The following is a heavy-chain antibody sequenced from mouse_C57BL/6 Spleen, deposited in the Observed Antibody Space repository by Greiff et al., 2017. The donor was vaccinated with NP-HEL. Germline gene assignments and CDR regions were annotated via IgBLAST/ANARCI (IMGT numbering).Heavy chain of an antibody. CDR2: IYPGSGST. CDR1: GYTFTSYW. V-gene: IGHV1-55*01. CDR3: AREVQLRPYAMDY. D-gene: IGHD3-2*02. Sequence: QVQLQQPGAELVKPGASVKMSCKASGYTFTSYWITWVKQRPGQGLEWIGDIYPGSGSTNYNEKFKSKATLTVDTSSSTAYMQLSSLTSEDSAVYYCAREVQLRPYAMDYWGQGTSVTVSS. J-gene: IGHJ4*01.